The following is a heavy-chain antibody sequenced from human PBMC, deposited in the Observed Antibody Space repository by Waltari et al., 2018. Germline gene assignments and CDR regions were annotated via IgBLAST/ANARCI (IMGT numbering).Heavy chain of an antibody. V-gene: IGHV1-24*01. J-gene: IGHJ4*02. D-gene: IGHD1-26*01. Sequence: QVQLVQSGAEVKKPGASVKVSCKVSGYTLTELSMHWVRQAPGKGLEWMGGFDPEDGETIYAQKFQGRVTMTRNTSISTAYMELSSLRSEDTAVYYCAREAAGATPFDYWGQGTLVTVSS. CDR1: GYTLTELS. CDR3: AREAAGATPFDY. CDR2: FDPEDGET.